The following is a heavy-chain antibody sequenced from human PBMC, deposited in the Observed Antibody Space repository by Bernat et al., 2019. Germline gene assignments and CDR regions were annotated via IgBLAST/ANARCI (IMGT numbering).Heavy chain of an antibody. CDR2: ISYDGNNK. J-gene: IGHJ4*02. D-gene: IGHD3-3*01. CDR3: ARHGSEWSRDH. V-gene: IGHV3-33*01. Sequence: QVHLVESGGGVVQPGRSLRLSCAASGFTFSASGMDWVRQAPGKGLEWVSLISYDGNNKNYADSVKGRFTISRDNSKNTVYLQMDSLRAEDSAIYYCARHGSEWSRDHWGLGTLVTASS. CDR1: GFTFSASG.